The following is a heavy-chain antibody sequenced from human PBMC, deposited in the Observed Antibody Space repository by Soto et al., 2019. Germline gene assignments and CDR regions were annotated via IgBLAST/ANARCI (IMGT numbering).Heavy chain of an antibody. J-gene: IGHJ1*01. Sequence: ASVKVSCKASGYTFTGYYMHWVRQAPGQGLEWMGWINPNSGGTNYAQKFQGWVTMTRDTSISTAYMELSRLRSDDTAVYYCATPNGDFWSGYEYFQHWGQGTLVTGSS. V-gene: IGHV1-2*04. CDR2: INPNSGGT. D-gene: IGHD3-3*01. CDR1: GYTFTGYY. CDR3: ATPNGDFWSGYEYFQH.